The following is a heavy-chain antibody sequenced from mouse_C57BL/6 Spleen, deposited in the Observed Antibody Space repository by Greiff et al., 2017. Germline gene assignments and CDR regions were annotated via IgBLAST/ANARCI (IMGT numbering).Heavy chain of an antibody. Sequence: DVHLVESGGGLVQPGGSMKLSCVASGFTFSNYWMNWVRQSPEKGLEWVAQIRLKSDNYATHYAESVKGRFTISRDDYKSSVYLQMNNLRADDTGIDYCTGGIYGYFDVWGTGTTLTVSS. CDR3: TGGIYGYFDV. CDR2: IRLKSDNYAT. J-gene: IGHJ1*03. CDR1: GFTFSNYW. V-gene: IGHV6-3*01.